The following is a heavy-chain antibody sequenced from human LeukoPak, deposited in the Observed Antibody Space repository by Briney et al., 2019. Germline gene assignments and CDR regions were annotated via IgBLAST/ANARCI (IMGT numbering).Heavy chain of an antibody. V-gene: IGHV4-39*07. CDR2: IYYSGST. CDR1: GGSISSSSYY. Sequence: SETLSLTCTVSGGSISSSSYYWGWIRQPPGKGLEWIGSIYYSGSTYYNPSLKSRVTISVDTSKNQFSLKLSSVTAADTAVYYCARDRAYDYVWGSYRKEGGFDYWGQGTLVTVSS. J-gene: IGHJ4*02. CDR3: ARDRAYDYVWGSYRKEGGFDY. D-gene: IGHD3-16*02.